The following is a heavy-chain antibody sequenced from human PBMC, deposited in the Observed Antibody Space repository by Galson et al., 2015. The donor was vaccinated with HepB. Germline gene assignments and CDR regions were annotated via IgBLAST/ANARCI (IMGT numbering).Heavy chain of an antibody. V-gene: IGHV7-4-1*02. CDR1: GYTFTSYA. CDR3: ARSFRDPIVGATTIHPKDAFDI. CDR2: INTNTGNP. Sequence: SVKVSCKASGYTFTSYAMNWVRQAPGQGLEWMGWINTNTGNPTYAQGFTGRFVFSLDTSVSTAYLQISSLKAEDTAVYYCARSFRDPIVGATTIHPKDAFDIWGQGTMVTDSS. J-gene: IGHJ3*02. D-gene: IGHD1-26*01.